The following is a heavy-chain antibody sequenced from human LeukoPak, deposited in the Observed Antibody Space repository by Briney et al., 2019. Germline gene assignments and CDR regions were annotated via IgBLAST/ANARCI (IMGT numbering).Heavy chain of an antibody. V-gene: IGHV3-23*01. D-gene: IGHD2-15*01. CDR2: ISGSGGGT. CDR1: GFPFSGYW. CDR3: VGYCSGGSCYPLYYFDY. Sequence: GGSLRLSCAASGFPFSGYWMHWVRQAPGKGLVWVSAISGSGGGTYYADSVKGRFTISRDNSKNTLYLRMNSLRAEDTAVYYCVGYCSGGSCYPLYYFDYWGQGTLVTVSS. J-gene: IGHJ4*02.